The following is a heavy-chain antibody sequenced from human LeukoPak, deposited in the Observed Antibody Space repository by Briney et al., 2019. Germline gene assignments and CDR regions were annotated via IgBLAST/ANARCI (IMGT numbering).Heavy chain of an antibody. CDR3: AREAVREGATDFGY. V-gene: IGHV7-4-1*02. CDR1: GYTFTSYA. CDR2: INTNTGNP. Sequence: GASVKVSCKASGYTFTSYAMNWVRQAPGQGLEWMGWINTNTGNPTYAQGFTGRFVFSLDTSVSTAYLQISSLKAEDTAVYYCAREAVREGATDFGYWGQGTLVTVSS. D-gene: IGHD1-26*01. J-gene: IGHJ4*02.